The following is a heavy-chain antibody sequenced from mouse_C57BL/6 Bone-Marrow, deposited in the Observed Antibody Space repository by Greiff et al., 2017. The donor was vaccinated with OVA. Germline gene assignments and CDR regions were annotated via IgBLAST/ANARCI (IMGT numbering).Heavy chain of an antibody. CDR2: IYPGDGDT. J-gene: IGHJ2*01. Sequence: QVQLQQSGPELVKPGASVKISCKASGYAFSSSWMNWVKQRPGKGLEWIGRIYPGDGDTNYNGKFKGKATLTADKSSSTAYMQLSSLTSEDSAVYFCARLSSSGYFDYWGQGTTLTVSS. CDR3: ARLSSSGYFDY. CDR1: GYAFSSSW. D-gene: IGHD3-2*02. V-gene: IGHV1-82*01.